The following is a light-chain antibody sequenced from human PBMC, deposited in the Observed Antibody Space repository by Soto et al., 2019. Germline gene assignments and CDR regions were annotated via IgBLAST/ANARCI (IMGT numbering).Light chain of an antibody. CDR2: GNR. V-gene: IGLV1-40*01. CDR3: HSYDTTVTGEV. J-gene: IGLJ3*02. CDR1: SSNIGAGYD. Sequence: QSVLTQPPSVFGAPGQRVTISCTGNSSNIGAGYDVHWYQQLPGTAPKLLIFGNRNRPSGVPDRFSGSKSGSSASLAITGLQAEDEADYYCHSYDTTVTGEVFGGGTKVTVL.